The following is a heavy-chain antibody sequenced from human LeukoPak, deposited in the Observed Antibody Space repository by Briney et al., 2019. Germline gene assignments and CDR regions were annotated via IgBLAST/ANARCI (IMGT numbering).Heavy chain of an antibody. Sequence: GGSLRLSCAASGFTFGSDAMSWVRQAPGKGLEWVSSINAGGSYTYYADSVKGRFTISRDNSRNTVYLQMNSLRAEDTAVYYCAKGRRGFYDSSGYFYIFDYWAREPWSPSPQ. D-gene: IGHD3-22*01. CDR2: INAGGSYT. CDR3: AKGRRGFYDSSGYFYIFDY. V-gene: IGHV3-23*01. J-gene: IGHJ4*02. CDR1: GFTFGSDA.